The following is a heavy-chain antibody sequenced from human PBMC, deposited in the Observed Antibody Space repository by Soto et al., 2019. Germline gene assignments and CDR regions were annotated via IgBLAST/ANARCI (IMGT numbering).Heavy chain of an antibody. J-gene: IGHJ6*02. CDR1: GFTFSSYS. CDR3: ASRVGAKSYYYYYGMDV. Sequence: GGSLRLSCAASGFTFSSYSMNWVRQAPGKGLEWVSSISSSSSYIYYADSVKGRFTISRDNAKNSLYLQMNSLRAEDTAVYYCASRVGAKSYYYYYGMDVWGQGTKVTV. D-gene: IGHD1-26*01. V-gene: IGHV3-21*01. CDR2: ISSSSSYI.